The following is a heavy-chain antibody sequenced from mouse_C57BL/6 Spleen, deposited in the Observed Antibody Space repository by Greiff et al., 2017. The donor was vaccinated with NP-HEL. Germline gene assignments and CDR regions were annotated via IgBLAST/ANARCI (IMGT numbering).Heavy chain of an antibody. Sequence: QVQLQQSGAELVRPGTSVKVSCKASGYAFTNYLIEWVKQRPGQGLEWIGVINPGSGGTNYNEKFKGKATLTADKSSSTAYMQLSSLTSEDSAVYFCARSGYDYDYWYFDVWGTGTTVTVSS. CDR3: ARSGYDYDYWYFDV. CDR2: INPGSGGT. D-gene: IGHD2-4*01. J-gene: IGHJ1*03. V-gene: IGHV1-54*01. CDR1: GYAFTNYL.